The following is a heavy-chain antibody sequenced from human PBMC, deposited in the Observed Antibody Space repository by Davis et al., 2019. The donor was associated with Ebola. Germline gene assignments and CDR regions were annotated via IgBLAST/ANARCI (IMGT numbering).Heavy chain of an antibody. CDR2: IYYSGIT. CDR3: ARHDGGAPLHNRYGLDV. J-gene: IGHJ6*04. V-gene: IGHV4-39*01. Sequence: SETLSLTCTVSGGSIISSSSYWGWIRQPPRKGLEWIGSIYYSGITYYNPSLKSRVTLFVDTSKNHFSLKMSSVTAADTAVYYGARHDGGAPLHNRYGLDVWGTGTTVTVSS. D-gene: IGHD3-16*01. CDR1: GGSIISSSSY.